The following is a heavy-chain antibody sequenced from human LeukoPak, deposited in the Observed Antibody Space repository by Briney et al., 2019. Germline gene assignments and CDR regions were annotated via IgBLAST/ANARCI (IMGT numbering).Heavy chain of an antibody. CDR2: ISHDETNK. V-gene: IGHV3-30*04. D-gene: IGHD3-22*01. J-gene: IGHJ5*02. CDR1: GFTFSSYA. Sequence: GGSLRLSCAASGFTFSSYAMHWVRQAPGKGLEWVAVISHDETNKYYADSVKGRFTVSRDNSKNTLYLQMNNLRTDDTAVYYCVKADSGYYHWGQGTLVTVSS. CDR3: VKADSGYYH.